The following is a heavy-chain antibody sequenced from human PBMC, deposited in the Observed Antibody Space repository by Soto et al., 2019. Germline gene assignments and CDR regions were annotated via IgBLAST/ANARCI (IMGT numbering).Heavy chain of an antibody. J-gene: IGHJ4*02. D-gene: IGHD2-15*01. CDR1: GGSISGYV. CDR2: IYSSGST. CDR3: ARYHCSGGTCYGFDS. Sequence: QVQLQESGPGLVKPSETLSLTCTVSGGSISGYVWSWIRQPPGKGLEWIGYIYSSGSTNYNPSLKSRVTMSVDTSKNQCSLKVNSVTAADTAVYYCARYHCSGGTCYGFDSWGQGTLVTVSS. V-gene: IGHV4-59*01.